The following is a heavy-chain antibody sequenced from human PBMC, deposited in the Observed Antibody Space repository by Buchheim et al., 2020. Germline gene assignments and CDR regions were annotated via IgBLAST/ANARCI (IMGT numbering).Heavy chain of an antibody. CDR1: GFTFSSYG. D-gene: IGHD6-6*01. V-gene: IGHV3-30*18. CDR2: ISYDGSNK. Sequence: QVQLVESGGGVVQPGRSLRLSCAASGFTFSSYGMHWVRQAPGKGLEWVAVISYDGSNKYYADSVKGRFTISRDNSKNTLYLQMNSLRAEDTAVYHCAKDRGSRGIASPADVCGQGTT. CDR3: AKDRGSRGIASPADV. J-gene: IGHJ6*02.